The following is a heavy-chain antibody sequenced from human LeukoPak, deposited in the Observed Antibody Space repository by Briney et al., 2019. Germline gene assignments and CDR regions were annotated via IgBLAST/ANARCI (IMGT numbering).Heavy chain of an antibody. CDR2: ISSSGSTI. D-gene: IGHD3-10*01. J-gene: IGHJ4*02. Sequence: GGSLRLSCAASGFNFSTYSMNWVRQAPGKGLEWVSYISSSGSTIYYADSVEGRFAISRDNANNSVYLQMNSLRDEDTAVYFCARDPYGSGTYQDYFDSWGQGTLVTVSS. CDR1: GFNFSTYS. V-gene: IGHV3-48*02. CDR3: ARDPYGSGTYQDYFDS.